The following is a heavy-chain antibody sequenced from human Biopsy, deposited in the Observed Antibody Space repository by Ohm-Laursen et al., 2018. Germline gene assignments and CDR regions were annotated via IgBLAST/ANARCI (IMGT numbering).Heavy chain of an antibody. V-gene: IGHV4-59*01. CDR1: GGSISSDY. D-gene: IGHD2/OR15-2a*01. CDR3: ARATNSTGWPYYYFYGMDV. CDR2: IYYSGST. J-gene: IGHJ6*02. Sequence: TLSLTCTVSGGSISSDYWSWIRQTPGKGLEWIGYIYYSGSTNYNPSLKSRVTISVDTSKNQFSLRLNSVTAADTAEYYCARATNSTGWPYYYFYGMDVWGQGTTVTVSS.